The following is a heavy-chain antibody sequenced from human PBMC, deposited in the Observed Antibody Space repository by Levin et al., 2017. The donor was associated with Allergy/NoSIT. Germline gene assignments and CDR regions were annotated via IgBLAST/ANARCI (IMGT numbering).Heavy chain of an antibody. J-gene: IGHJ4*02. CDR2: VSDTGST. CDR1: GGSISSYF. V-gene: IGHV4-59*01. D-gene: IGHD3-10*01. Sequence: KASETLSLTCTVSGGSISSYFWNWIRQSPGKGLEWIAYVSDTGSTNSNPSLRRRVAISMDTSKNQFSLRLSSVTAADTAVYYCARSPKSYFISGTYDNWGQGTLVTFSS. CDR3: ARSPKSYFISGTYDN.